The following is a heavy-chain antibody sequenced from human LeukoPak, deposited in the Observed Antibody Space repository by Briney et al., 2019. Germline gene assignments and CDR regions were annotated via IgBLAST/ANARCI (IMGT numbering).Heavy chain of an antibody. D-gene: IGHD2-15*01. CDR3: ARADLDIVVAFDP. Sequence: ASVKVSCKASGYTFTGYYMHWVRQAPRQGLEWMGWINPNSGGTNYAQKFQGRVTMTRDTSISTAYMELSRLRSDDTAVYYCARADLDIVVAFDPWGQGTLVTVSS. V-gene: IGHV1-2*02. J-gene: IGHJ5*02. CDR2: INPNSGGT. CDR1: GYTFTGYY.